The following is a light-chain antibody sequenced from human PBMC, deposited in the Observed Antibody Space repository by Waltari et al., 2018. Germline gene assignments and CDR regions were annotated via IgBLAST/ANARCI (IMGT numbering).Light chain of an antibody. CDR2: EVT. CDR1: SSDVGGYNY. J-gene: IGLJ2*01. CDR3: SSYAGSNNLV. V-gene: IGLV2-8*01. Sequence: QSALTQPPSASGSPGQSVTISCTGTSSDVGGYNYVSWYQQHPGKVPKLMIYEVTKRPSGVPDRFAGSKSDNTAPLTVSGLQAEDEADYYCSSYAGSNNLVFGGGTKLTVL.